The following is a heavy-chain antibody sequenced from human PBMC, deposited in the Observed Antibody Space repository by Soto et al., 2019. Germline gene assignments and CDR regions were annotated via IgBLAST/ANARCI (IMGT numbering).Heavy chain of an antibody. J-gene: IGHJ4*02. Sequence: GXSLRLSCAASGFTFSSYAMHWFRQAPGKGLEWVAVISYDGSNKYYADSVKGRFTISRDNSKNTLYLQMNSLRAEDTAVYYCARDPPSYSSSSSYFDYWGQGTLVTVSS. CDR1: GFTFSSYA. CDR2: ISYDGSNK. D-gene: IGHD6-6*01. V-gene: IGHV3-30-3*01. CDR3: ARDPPSYSSSSSYFDY.